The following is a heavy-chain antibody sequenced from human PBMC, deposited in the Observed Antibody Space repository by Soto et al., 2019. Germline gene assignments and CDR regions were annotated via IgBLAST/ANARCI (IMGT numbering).Heavy chain of an antibody. Sequence: QVQLVQSGAEVKKPGASVTVSCKASGYTFSDYYLHWVRQAPGQGPEWMGWMNPNSGDTKYAQKFQGRVXXXXXXXXXXXXXXXXXXXXXXTXVYYCARESGGATATLDYYYFYMDVWGKGTTVTVSS. J-gene: IGHJ6*03. V-gene: IGHV1-2*02. CDR2: MNPNSGDT. D-gene: IGHD3-10*01. CDR1: GYTFSDYY. CDR3: ARESGGATATLDYYYFYMDV.